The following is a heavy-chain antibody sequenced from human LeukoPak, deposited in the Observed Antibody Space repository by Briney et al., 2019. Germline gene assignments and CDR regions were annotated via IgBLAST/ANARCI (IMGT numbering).Heavy chain of an antibody. Sequence: SVKVSCKASGGTFSSYAISWVRQAPGQGLEWMGGIIPIFGTANYAQKFQGRVTITADESTSTAYMELSSLRSEDTAMYYCARGENLYSYGPLKPTYYYYYMDVWGKGTTVTISS. CDR1: GGTFSSYA. CDR3: ARGENLYSYGPLKPTYYYYYMDV. CDR2: IIPIFGTA. J-gene: IGHJ6*03. V-gene: IGHV1-69*13. D-gene: IGHD5-18*01.